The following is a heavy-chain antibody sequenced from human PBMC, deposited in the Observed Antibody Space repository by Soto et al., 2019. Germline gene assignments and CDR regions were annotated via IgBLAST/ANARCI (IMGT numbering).Heavy chain of an antibody. CDR3: ARSPAYGDYANLDT. CDR2: IHSTRSP. D-gene: IGHD4-17*01. CDR1: GDSVSKYY. V-gene: IGHV4-4*07. J-gene: IGHJ5*02. Sequence: SETLSLTCTVSGDSVSKYYWNWIRQPAGKGLEWIGRIHSTRSPNYNPSLKSRVTMSVDTSKNQFSLKLDLTSVTAADTAVYYCARSPAYGDYANLDTWGQGTLVTVSS.